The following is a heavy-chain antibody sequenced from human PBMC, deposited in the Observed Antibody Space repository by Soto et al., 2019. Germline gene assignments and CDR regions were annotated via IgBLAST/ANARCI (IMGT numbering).Heavy chain of an antibody. CDR1: GFTFSSYN. D-gene: IGHD3-10*01. CDR2: ISSTGSTT. V-gene: IGHV3-48*02. Sequence: EVQLVESGGGSIQTGGSLRLSCAASGFTFSSYNMNWVRQAPGKGLEWISYISSTGSTTYYADSVKGRFTTSRDNAKNALFLKMNSLRDEDTAVYYCAREARGFDYWGQGTLVTVSS. CDR3: AREARGFDY. J-gene: IGHJ4*02.